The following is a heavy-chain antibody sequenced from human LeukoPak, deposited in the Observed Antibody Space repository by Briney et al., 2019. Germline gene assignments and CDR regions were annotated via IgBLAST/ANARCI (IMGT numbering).Heavy chain of an antibody. CDR2: IYTSGST. CDR3: ARGYYDSSGYYTEFAN. Sequence: SETLSLTCTVSGGSISSDYWSWIRRPAGKGLEGIGRIYTSGSTDYNPSLKSRVTMSADTVKNKFSLKVTSMTAADTAIYYCARGYYDSSGYYTEFANWGQGTLVTVSS. CDR1: GGSISSDY. D-gene: IGHD3-22*01. V-gene: IGHV4-4*07. J-gene: IGHJ4*02.